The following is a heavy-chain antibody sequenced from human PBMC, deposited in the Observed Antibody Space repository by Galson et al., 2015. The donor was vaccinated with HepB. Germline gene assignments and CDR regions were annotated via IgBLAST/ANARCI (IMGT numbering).Heavy chain of an antibody. V-gene: IGHV3-9*01. D-gene: IGHD3-3*01. J-gene: IGHJ4*02. CDR1: GFTFDDYA. CDR3: AKGGGYDFWSGSFDY. Sequence: SLRLSCAASGFTFDDYAMHWVRQAPGKGLEWVSGISWNSGSIGYADSVKGRFTISRDNAKNSLYLQMNSLRAEDTALYYCAKGGGYDFWSGSFDYWGQGTLVTVSS. CDR2: ISWNSGSI.